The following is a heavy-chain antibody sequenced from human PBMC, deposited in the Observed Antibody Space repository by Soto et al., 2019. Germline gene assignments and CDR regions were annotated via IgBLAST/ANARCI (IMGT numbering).Heavy chain of an antibody. CDR3: ARSDCSSTSCYESDY. Sequence: QVQLVESGGGVVQPGRSLRLSCAASGFTFSSYGMHWVRQAPGKGLEWVAVIWYDGSNKYYADSVKGRFTISRDNSKNTLYLKMNSLRDEDTAVYYCARSDCSSTSCYESDYWGQGTLVTVSS. CDR1: GFTFSSYG. J-gene: IGHJ4*02. V-gene: IGHV3-33*01. CDR2: IWYDGSNK. D-gene: IGHD2-2*01.